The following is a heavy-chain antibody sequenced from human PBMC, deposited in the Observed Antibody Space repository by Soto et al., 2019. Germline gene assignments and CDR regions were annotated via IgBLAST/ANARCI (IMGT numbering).Heavy chain of an antibody. J-gene: IGHJ3*02. CDR2: IFHSGST. V-gene: IGHV4-30-2*01. CDR1: GGTISSGGYS. Sequence: PSETLSLPGAVSGGTISSGGYSWRWIRQPPGKGLEWIGYIFHSGSTYVNPPLTCRVTISVDRSKNQVSLKLSPVTAADTAVSYSARERWGALDIWGQGTMATVS. D-gene: IGHD1-26*01. CDR3: ARERWGALDI.